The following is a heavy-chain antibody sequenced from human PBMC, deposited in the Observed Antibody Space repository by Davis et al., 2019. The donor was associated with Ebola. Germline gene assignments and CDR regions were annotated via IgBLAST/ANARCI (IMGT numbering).Heavy chain of an antibody. D-gene: IGHD1-26*01. J-gene: IGHJ3*02. CDR2: IIPILGIA. CDR3: ARARSGSSDAFDI. CDR1: GGTFSSYA. V-gene: IGHV1-69*04. Sequence: SVKVSCKASGGTFSSYAISWVRQAPGQGLEWMGRIIPILGIANYAQKFQGRVTITADKSTSTAYMELSSLRSEDTAVYYCARARSGSSDAFDIWGQGTMVTVSS.